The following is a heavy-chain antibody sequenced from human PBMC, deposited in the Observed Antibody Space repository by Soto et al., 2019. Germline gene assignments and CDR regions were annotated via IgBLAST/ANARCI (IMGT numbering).Heavy chain of an antibody. J-gene: IGHJ4*02. CDR1: GGSFSGYY. CDR2: INPSGST. Sequence: SETLSLTCAVYGGSFSGYYWSWIRQPPGKGLEWIGEINPSGSTNYNPSLKSRVTISVDNSKNTLYLQMNSLRADDTAVYYCAIYDSWGQGTLVTVSS. V-gene: IGHV4-34*01. CDR3: AIYDS.